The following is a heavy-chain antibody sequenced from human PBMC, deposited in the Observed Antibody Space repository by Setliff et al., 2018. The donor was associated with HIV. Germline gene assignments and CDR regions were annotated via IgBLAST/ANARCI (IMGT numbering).Heavy chain of an antibody. CDR2: IYHTGST. J-gene: IGHJ4*02. V-gene: IGHV4-39*01. D-gene: IGHD5-12*01. Sequence: SETLSLTCTVSGGSINSTSYYWGWNRQPPGNGLEWIGSIYHTGSTYYKPSLKSRVTISVDTSKNQFSLKLSSVTAADTAVYYCASDISPDDGYNRLHYFDYWGQGTLVTVSS. CDR3: ASDISPDDGYNRLHYFDY. CDR1: GGSINSTSYY.